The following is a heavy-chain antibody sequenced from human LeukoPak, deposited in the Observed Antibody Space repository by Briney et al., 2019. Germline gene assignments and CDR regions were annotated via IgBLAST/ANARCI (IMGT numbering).Heavy chain of an antibody. J-gene: IGHJ4*02. Sequence: GGSLRLSCAASGFTFSSYWTGWVRQAPGKGLGWVANIKHDGSEKYYVDSVKGRITISRDNVKNSLYLQMNSLRAEDTAVYYCALMVRGFMIDYWGQGTLVTVSS. CDR2: IKHDGSEK. CDR3: ALMVRGFMIDY. V-gene: IGHV3-7*01. D-gene: IGHD3-10*01. CDR1: GFTFSSYW.